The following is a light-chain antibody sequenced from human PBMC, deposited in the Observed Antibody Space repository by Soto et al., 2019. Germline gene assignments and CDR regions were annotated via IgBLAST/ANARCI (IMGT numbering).Light chain of an antibody. V-gene: IGLV1-40*01. CDR2: GNY. CDR1: SSNIGAGYD. CDR3: QSYDSSLRGYVV. J-gene: IGLJ2*01. Sequence: QSVLTQPPSVSGAPGQRGTISCTGSSSNIGAGYDVHWCQQLPGTAPKLLLYGNYNRPSGVPDRFSGSKSGTSASLAITGLQAEDEADYYCQSYDSSLRGYVVFGGATKVTVL.